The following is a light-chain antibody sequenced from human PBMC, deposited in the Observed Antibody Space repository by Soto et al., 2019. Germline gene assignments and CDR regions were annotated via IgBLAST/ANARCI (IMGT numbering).Light chain of an antibody. CDR3: QQSFRIPK. Sequence: DIQMTQSPSSLSASVGDRVIITCRASEGVRTHLNWYQQRPGKVPKLLINDISNLQRGVPSRFSGSGSGTDFTLTISSLQPEDIATYFCQQSFRIPKFGQGTKV. V-gene: IGKV1-39*01. J-gene: IGKJ1*01. CDR2: DIS. CDR1: EGVRTH.